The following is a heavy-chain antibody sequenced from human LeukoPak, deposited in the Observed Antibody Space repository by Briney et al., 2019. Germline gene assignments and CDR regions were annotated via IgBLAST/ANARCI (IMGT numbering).Heavy chain of an antibody. J-gene: IGHJ4*02. CDR2: INHSGST. CDR1: GGSFSGYY. Sequence: PSETLSLTCAVYGGSFSGYYWSWIRQPPGKGLEWIGEINHSGSTNYKPSLKSRVTISVDTSKNQFSLKLSSVTAADTAVYYCAREGRVPAAKAYYFDYWGQGTLVTVSS. D-gene: IGHD2-2*01. CDR3: AREGRVPAAKAYYFDY. V-gene: IGHV4-34*01.